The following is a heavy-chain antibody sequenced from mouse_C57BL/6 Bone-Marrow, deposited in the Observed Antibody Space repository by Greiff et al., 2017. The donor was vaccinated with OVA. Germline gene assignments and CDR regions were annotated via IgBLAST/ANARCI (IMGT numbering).Heavy chain of an antibody. CDR3: ARGDGDWFAY. CDR2: IDPSDSYT. J-gene: IGHJ3*01. CDR1: GYTFTSYW. D-gene: IGHD3-3*01. V-gene: IGHV1-50*01. Sequence: QVQLQQPGAELVKPGASVKLSCKASGYTFTSYWMQWVKQRPGQGLEWIGEIDPSDSYTNYYQKFKGKATLTVDTSSSTAYMQLSSLTSEDSAVYYCARGDGDWFAYWGQGTLVTVSA.